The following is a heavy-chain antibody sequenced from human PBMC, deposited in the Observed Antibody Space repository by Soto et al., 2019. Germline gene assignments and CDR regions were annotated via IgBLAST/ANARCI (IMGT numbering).Heavy chain of an antibody. D-gene: IGHD2-2*01. CDR1: GGSISSYY. J-gene: IGHJ4*02. CDR2: IYYSGST. V-gene: IGHV4-59*01. Sequence: SETLSLTCTVSGGSISSYYWGWIRQPPGKGLEWIGYIYYSGSTNYNPSLKSRVTISVDTSKNQFSLKLSSVTAADTAVYYCARERPGTSCYDYWGQGTLVTVSS. CDR3: ARERPGTSCYDY.